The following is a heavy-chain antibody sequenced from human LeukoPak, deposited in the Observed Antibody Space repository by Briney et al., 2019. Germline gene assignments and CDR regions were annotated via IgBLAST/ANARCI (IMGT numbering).Heavy chain of an antibody. Sequence: GGSLRLSCAGSGFIFNNYAMHWVRQAPGKGLEWVSGISWNSGSIGYADSVKGRFTISRDNAKNSLYLQMNSLRAEDTALYYCAKGGDYDILTGIDYWGQGTLVTVSS. D-gene: IGHD3-9*01. CDR1: GFIFNNYA. J-gene: IGHJ4*02. CDR2: ISWNSGSI. CDR3: AKGGDYDILTGIDY. V-gene: IGHV3-9*01.